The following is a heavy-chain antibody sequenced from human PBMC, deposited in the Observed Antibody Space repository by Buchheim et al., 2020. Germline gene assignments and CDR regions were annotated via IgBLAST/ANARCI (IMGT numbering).Heavy chain of an antibody. V-gene: IGHV4-34*01. Sequence: QVQLQQWGAGLLKPSETLFLTCAVYGGSFSGYYWSWIRQPPGKGLEWIGEINHSGSANYNPSLKSRVTMSVDTTNNQFPLKLNSVTAADTAVYYCARGGDIVVVVAADNWFDPWGQGTL. CDR2: INHSGSA. J-gene: IGHJ5*02. CDR3: ARGGDIVVVVAADNWFDP. CDR1: GGSFSGYY. D-gene: IGHD2-15*01.